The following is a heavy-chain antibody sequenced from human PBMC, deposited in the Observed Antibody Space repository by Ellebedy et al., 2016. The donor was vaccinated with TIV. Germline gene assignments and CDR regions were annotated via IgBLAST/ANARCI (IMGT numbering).Heavy chain of an antibody. J-gene: IGHJ4*02. Sequence: GESLKISCAASGFTFSDSVMHWVRQAPGKGLEYVSAISSNGVGTYYADSVKGRFTISRDNSKNTLYLQMGSLRAEDMAIYYCARRGSSSWYYDYWGQGTLVTVSS. CDR1: GFTFSDSV. CDR3: ARRGSSSWYYDY. CDR2: ISSNGVGT. V-gene: IGHV3-64*02. D-gene: IGHD6-13*01.